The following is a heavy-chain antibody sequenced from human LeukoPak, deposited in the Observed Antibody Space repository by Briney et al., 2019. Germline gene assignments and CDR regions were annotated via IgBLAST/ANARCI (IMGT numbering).Heavy chain of an antibody. Sequence: ASVKVSCKASGNSFTTYYIHWVRQAPGQGLEWMGIINPNGGGSTYAQKLQGRVRMTRDMSTTTFYMEMTTLISEDTAAYYCATSSEFGDNAELEVWGQGTLVTVSS. CDR2: INPNGGGS. J-gene: IGHJ1*01. V-gene: IGHV1-46*04. D-gene: IGHD4-17*01. CDR1: GNSFTTYY. CDR3: ATSSEFGDNAELEV.